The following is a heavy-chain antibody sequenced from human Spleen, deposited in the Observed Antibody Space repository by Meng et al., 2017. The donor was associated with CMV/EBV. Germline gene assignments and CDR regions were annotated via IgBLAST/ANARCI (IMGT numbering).Heavy chain of an antibody. J-gene: IGHJ6*02. D-gene: IGHD6-13*01. Sequence: SETLSLTCTVSGGSISSYYWSWIRQPPGKGLEWIGYIYYSGSTNYNPSLKSRVTISVDTSKNQFSLKLSSVTAADTAVYYCARMEEGYSSSARLGMDVWGQGTTVTVSS. CDR3: ARMEEGYSSSARLGMDV. CDR2: IYYSGST. V-gene: IGHV4-59*01. CDR1: GGSISSYY.